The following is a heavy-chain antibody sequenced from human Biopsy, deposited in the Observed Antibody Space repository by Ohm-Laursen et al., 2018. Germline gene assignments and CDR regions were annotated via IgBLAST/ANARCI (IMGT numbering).Heavy chain of an antibody. CDR2: ISPSGATT. Sequence: SVKVSCKASGYAFIGSYIHWVRQAPGQGLEWMGVISPSGATTSFSQKFQGRITMTRDTSTGTVYMDLNSLGSEDTAVYYCARAGVGSNGTDSYYYGMDVWGPGTTVTVSS. J-gene: IGHJ6*02. V-gene: IGHV1-46*01. D-gene: IGHD1-14*01. CDR3: ARAGVGSNGTDSYYYGMDV. CDR1: GYAFIGSY.